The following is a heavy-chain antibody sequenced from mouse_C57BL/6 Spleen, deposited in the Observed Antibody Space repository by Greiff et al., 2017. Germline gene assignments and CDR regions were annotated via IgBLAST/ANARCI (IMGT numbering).Heavy chain of an antibody. V-gene: IGHV1-64*01. CDR3: ARGDYDERSSFAY. Sequence: QVQLQQPGAELVKPGASVKLSCKASGYTFTSYWMHWVKQRPGQGLEWIGMIHPNSGSTNYNEKFKSKATLTVDKSSSTAYMQLSSLTSEDSAVYYCARGDYDERSSFAYWGQGTLVTVSA. D-gene: IGHD2-4*01. J-gene: IGHJ3*01. CDR1: GYTFTSYW. CDR2: IHPNSGST.